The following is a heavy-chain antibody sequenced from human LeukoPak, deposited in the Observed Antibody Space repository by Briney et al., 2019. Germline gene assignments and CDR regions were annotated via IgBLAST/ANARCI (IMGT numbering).Heavy chain of an antibody. D-gene: IGHD6-19*01. J-gene: IGHJ4*02. CDR3: ARVKPVAGTLPHLLDY. CDR1: GGSFSGYY. CDR2: INHRGST. Sequence: SETLSLACAVYGGSFSGYYWSWIRQPPGKGLEWIGEINHRGSTNYNPSLKRRVTILKDTSKNQFSLKLRSVTVADTAVYYCARVKPVAGTLPHLLDYWGQGTLVTVSS. V-gene: IGHV4-34*01.